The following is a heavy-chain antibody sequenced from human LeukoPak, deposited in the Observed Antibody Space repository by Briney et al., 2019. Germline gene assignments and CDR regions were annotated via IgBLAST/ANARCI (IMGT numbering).Heavy chain of an antibody. CDR1: GFTFSSYA. CDR2: ISSNGGST. V-gene: IGHV3-64*01. J-gene: IGHJ5*02. CDR3: ARARYYDFPNWFDP. Sequence: GGSLRLSCAASGFTFSSYAMHWVRQAPGKGLEYVSAISSNGGSTYYANSVKGRFTISRDNSKNTLYLQRGSVRAEDMAVYYCARARYYDFPNWFDPWGQGTLVTVSS. D-gene: IGHD3-3*01.